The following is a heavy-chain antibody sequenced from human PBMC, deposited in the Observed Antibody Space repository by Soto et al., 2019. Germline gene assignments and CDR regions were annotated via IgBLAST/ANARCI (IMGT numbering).Heavy chain of an antibody. CDR1: GYTFIRYG. CDR2: ISPYNDYT. J-gene: IGHJ6*02. V-gene: IGHV1-18*01. D-gene: IGHD3-16*01. CDR3: ARGGYYDNTWGKLSHYGLDV. Sequence: QVQLVQSAAEVKKPGASVKVSCKASGYTFIRYGITWVRQAPGQGLEWMGWISPYNDYTIYAQKVEGRGTMTTDASARRVYMERRSLKSDGTAVYYCARGGYYDNTWGKLSHYGLDVWGQGTSVTVSS.